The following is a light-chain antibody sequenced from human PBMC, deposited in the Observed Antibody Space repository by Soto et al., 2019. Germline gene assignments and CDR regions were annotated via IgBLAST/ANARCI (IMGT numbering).Light chain of an antibody. J-gene: IGLJ2*01. Sequence: SSELTQPPSVSVAPGETARITCGGDNIGSKSVHWYQQKPGQAPVLVIYYDTDRPSGIPERFSGSNSGNTATLTISRVEAGDEADYSCQVWDSSSDHVVFGGGTKLTVL. CDR2: YDT. CDR3: QVWDSSSDHVV. CDR1: NIGSKS. V-gene: IGLV3-21*04.